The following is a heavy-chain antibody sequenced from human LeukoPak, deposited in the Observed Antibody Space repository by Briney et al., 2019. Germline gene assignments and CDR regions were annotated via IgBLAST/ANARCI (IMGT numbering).Heavy chain of an antibody. J-gene: IGHJ5*02. CDR3: ARGAHGAYSNWFDP. Sequence: SETLSLTCPVYGASFSGYYWSWIRQPPGKGREWIGEINHGGSTNYHPSVKSRVTISVDASKNKFSLKLSTVTAADTAVYYCARGAHGAYSNWFDPWGQGTLVTVSS. V-gene: IGHV4-34*01. CDR2: INHGGST. CDR1: GASFSGYY. D-gene: IGHD4-17*01.